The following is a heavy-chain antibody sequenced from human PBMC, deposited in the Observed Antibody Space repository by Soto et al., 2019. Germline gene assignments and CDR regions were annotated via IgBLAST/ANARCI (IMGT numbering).Heavy chain of an antibody. CDR3: TRGNSYGHRFFDL. V-gene: IGHV3-30*16. J-gene: IGHJ2*01. D-gene: IGHD3-10*01. CDR1: QFTFSSHA. Sequence: PGGSLRLSCAASQFTFSSHAMHWVRQAPGKGPEWLALISFDGANRFYADSVRGRFTISRDNTNNSLALQMNNLRPEGTATYFCTRGNSYGHRFFDLWGPGSQVTVSS. CDR2: ISFDGANR.